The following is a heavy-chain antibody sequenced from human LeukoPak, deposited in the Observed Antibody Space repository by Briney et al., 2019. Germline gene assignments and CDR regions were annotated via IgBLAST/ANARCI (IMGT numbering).Heavy chain of an antibody. V-gene: IGHV2-5*08. J-gene: IGHJ4*02. CDR1: GGSISSYYW. D-gene: IGHD3-16*01. CDR2: IYWHDEK. CDR3: AHRRGGDFDY. Sequence: TLSLTCTVSGGSISSYYWSWIRQPPGKALEWLALIYWHDEKRYSPVLNSRLTITKDTSKNQVVLTMTNMDPVDTATYYCAHRRGGDFDYWGQGTLVTVSS.